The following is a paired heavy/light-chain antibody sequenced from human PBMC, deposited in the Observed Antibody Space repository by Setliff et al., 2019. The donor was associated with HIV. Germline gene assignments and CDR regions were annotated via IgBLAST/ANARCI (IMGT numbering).Heavy chain of an antibody. CDR3: AHSRGHSWGPTPDTSSWYWYFDL. V-gene: IGHV2-5*01. CDR2: IYRNDDK. CDR1: GFSLSTSGVG. J-gene: IGHJ2*01. Sequence: QITLKESGPTLVKPTQTLTLTCTFSGFSLSTSGVGVGWIRQPPGKALEWLALIYRNDDKRYSPSLKSRLTINKDTSKNQVVLTMTNMDPVDTGTYYCAHSRGHSWGPTPDTSSWYWYFDLWGRGTLVTVSS. D-gene: IGHD6-13*01.
Light chain of an antibody. CDR3: QQYYSTSLT. CDR1: QSVLYSSNNKNY. CDR2: WAS. J-gene: IGKJ4*01. Sequence: DIVMTQSPDSLAVSLGERATINCKSSQSVLYSSNNKNYLSWYQQKPGQPPKLLIYWASTRESGVPDRFSGSGSGTDFTLTISSLQAEDVAVYYCQQYYSTSLTFGGGTKVEIK. V-gene: IGKV4-1*01.